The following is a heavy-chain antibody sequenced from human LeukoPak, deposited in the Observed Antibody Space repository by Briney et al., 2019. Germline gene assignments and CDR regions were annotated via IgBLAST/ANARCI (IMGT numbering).Heavy chain of an antibody. CDR1: GGSISSSSYY. Sequence: SETLSLTCTVSGGSISSSSYYWGWIRQPPGKGLEWIGSIYYSGSTYYNPSLKSRVTISVDTSKNQFSLKLSSVTAADTAVYYCARGWFGANWFDPWGQGTLVTVSS. D-gene: IGHD3-10*01. V-gene: IGHV4-39*07. J-gene: IGHJ5*02. CDR2: IYYSGST. CDR3: ARGWFGANWFDP.